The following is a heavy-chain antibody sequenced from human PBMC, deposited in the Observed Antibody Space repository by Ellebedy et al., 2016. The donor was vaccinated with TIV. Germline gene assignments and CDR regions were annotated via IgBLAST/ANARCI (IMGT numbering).Heavy chain of an antibody. V-gene: IGHV1-2*04. Sequence: AASVKVSCKASGYTFTNDDIHWVRQAPGQGLEWMGWINPNSGGTNYAQKFQGWVTMTRDTSISTAYMELSRLKSDDTAIYYCARTYSGNYGLGYYGMDVWGQGTTVTVSS. D-gene: IGHD1-26*01. J-gene: IGHJ6*02. CDR3: ARTYSGNYGLGYYGMDV. CDR2: INPNSGGT. CDR1: GYTFTNDD.